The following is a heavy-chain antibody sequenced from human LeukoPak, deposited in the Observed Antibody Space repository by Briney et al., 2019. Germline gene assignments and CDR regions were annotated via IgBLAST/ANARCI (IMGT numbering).Heavy chain of an antibody. Sequence: SVKVSCKASGGTFSSYAISWVRQAPGQGLEWMGGIIPIFGTANYAQKFQGRVTITADESTSTAYMELSSLRSEDTAVYYCARDSEVFGVVIIPYYYYGMDVWGQGTTVTVSS. CDR3: ARDSEVFGVVIIPYYYYGMDV. CDR2: IIPIFGTA. CDR1: GGTFSSYA. D-gene: IGHD3-3*01. J-gene: IGHJ6*02. V-gene: IGHV1-69*13.